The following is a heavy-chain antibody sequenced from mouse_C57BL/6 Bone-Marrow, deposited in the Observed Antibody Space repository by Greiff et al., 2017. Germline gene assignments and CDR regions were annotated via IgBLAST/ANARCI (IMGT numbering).Heavy chain of an antibody. CDR1: GFSLTSYG. CDR2: IWSGGST. CDR3: ARNWGTTVVAPFDY. Sequence: VQLQQSGPGLVQPSQSLSITCTVSGFSLTSYGVHWVRQSPGKGLEWLGVIWSGGSTDYNAAFISRPSTFKYNSKRQFFFKMNRLQADDTAIYYFARNWGTTVVAPFDYWGQGTTLTVSS. J-gene: IGHJ2*01. D-gene: IGHD1-1*01. V-gene: IGHV2-2*01.